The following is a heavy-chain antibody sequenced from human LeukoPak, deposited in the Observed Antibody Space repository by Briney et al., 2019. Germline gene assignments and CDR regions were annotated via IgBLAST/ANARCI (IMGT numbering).Heavy chain of an antibody. V-gene: IGHV4-61*01. CDR2: IYHSGTT. D-gene: IGHD3-3*01. Sequence: SETLSLTCTVSGGSIRSTTHYWSWIRQPPGKGLEWIGYIYHSGTTNYNPYLRSRVTISVDTSKNQFSLKLSSVTAADTAVYYCATMKAVRVNDFWSGYPDYWGQGTLVTVSS. J-gene: IGHJ4*02. CDR3: ATMKAVRVNDFWSGYPDY. CDR1: GGSIRSTTHY.